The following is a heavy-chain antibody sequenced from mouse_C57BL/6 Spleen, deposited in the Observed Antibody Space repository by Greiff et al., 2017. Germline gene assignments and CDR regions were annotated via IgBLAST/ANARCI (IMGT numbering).Heavy chain of an antibody. D-gene: IGHD1-1*01. J-gene: IGHJ3*01. CDR3: ARSDGSSPAWFAY. CDR1: GYAFSSSW. V-gene: IGHV1-82*01. Sequence: QVQLQQPGPELVKPGASVKISCKASGYAFSSSWMNWVKQRPGKGLEWIGRIYPGDGDTNYNGKFKGKATLTADKSSSTAYMQLSSLTSEDSAVYFCARSDGSSPAWFAYWGQGTLVTVSA. CDR2: IYPGDGDT.